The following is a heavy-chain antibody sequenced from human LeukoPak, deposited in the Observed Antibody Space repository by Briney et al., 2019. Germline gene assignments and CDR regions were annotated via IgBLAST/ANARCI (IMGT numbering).Heavy chain of an antibody. CDR3: ASGYCPNGVCSHNMGY. CDR1: GFTFSSHW. J-gene: IGHJ4*02. Sequence: QPGGSLRLSCAASGFTFSSHWMHWVRQGPGKGLVWLSRINSRGSITNYADSVKGRLTISRDNANNTLYPEINSLTAEDTAVYFCASGYCPNGVCSHNMGYWGQGTLVTVSS. V-gene: IGHV3-74*01. CDR2: INSRGSIT. D-gene: IGHD2-8*01.